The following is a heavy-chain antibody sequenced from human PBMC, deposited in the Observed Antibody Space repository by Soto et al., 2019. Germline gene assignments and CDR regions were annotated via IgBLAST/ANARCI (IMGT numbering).Heavy chain of an antibody. J-gene: IGHJ6*02. CDR1: AYTFTTYG. CDR2: ISGYNGQT. V-gene: IGHV1-18*04. Sequence: QVQLVQSGPEVKKPGASVKVSCKASAYTFTTYGISWVRQAPGQGLEWMGWISGYNGQTNYPQKFRGRVTLTTDTSTSTAYTELRSLRSDDTAMYYCARDNRKELWVDGLNAMDVWGQGTTVTVSS. CDR3: ARDNRKELWVDGLNAMDV. D-gene: IGHD3-10*01.